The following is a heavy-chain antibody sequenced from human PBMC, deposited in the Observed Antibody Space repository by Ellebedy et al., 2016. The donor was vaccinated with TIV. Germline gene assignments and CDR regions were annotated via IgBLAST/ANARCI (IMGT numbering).Heavy chain of an antibody. CDR3: ATRLWFGELPQDYHYYYGMDV. CDR2: ITSSSGNI. J-gene: IGHJ6*02. CDR1: GFTFSSYT. Sequence: GESLKISCVASGFTFSSYTMNWVRQAPGKGLEWVSYITSSSGNIKHADSVSGRFTISRDNAKDSLYLQMNSLRAEDTAVYYWATRLWFGELPQDYHYYYGMDVWGQGTTVTVSS. V-gene: IGHV3-48*04. D-gene: IGHD3-10*01.